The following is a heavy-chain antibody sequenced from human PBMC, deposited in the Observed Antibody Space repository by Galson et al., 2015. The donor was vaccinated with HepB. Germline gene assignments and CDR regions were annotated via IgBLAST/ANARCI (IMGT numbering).Heavy chain of an antibody. J-gene: IGHJ4*02. CDR1: GFTFTNYS. V-gene: IGHV3-23*01. Sequence: SLRLSCAASGFTFTNYSMNWVRQAPGKGLEWVSVISGSGGSTYYADSVRRRFSISRDNSKNTLYLQMNSLRAEDTAVYYCAKTPGTELYYFDYWGQGTLVTVSS. CDR2: ISGSGGST. CDR3: AKTPGTELYYFDY. D-gene: IGHD6-13*01.